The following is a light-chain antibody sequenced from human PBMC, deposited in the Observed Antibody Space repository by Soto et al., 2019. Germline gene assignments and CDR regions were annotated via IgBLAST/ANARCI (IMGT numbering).Light chain of an antibody. CDR1: QDISNY. J-gene: IGKJ5*01. CDR2: DAS. CDR3: QQSDSLPST. Sequence: DIQMTQSPSSLSASVGDRVTITCRASQDISNYLNWYQQRPGKAPKLLIYDASNLERGVPSRFSGTRSGTHFTFAITSLQPEDVSTYYCQQSDSLPSTFGQGTPLET. V-gene: IGKV1-33*01.